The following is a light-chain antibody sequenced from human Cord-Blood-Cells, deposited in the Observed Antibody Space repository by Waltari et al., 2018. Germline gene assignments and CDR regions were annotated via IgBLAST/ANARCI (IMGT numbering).Light chain of an antibody. J-gene: IGLJ3*02. Sequence: QSALTQPASVSGSPGQSITISCTGTSSDVGSYNLVSWYQQHPGKAPQLMFSEGSKRPSGVSNRFAGSKSGNTASLTISGLQAEDEADYYCCSYAGSSTWVFGGGTKLTVL. V-gene: IGLV2-23*01. CDR3: CSYAGSSTWV. CDR2: EGS. CDR1: SSDVGSYNL.